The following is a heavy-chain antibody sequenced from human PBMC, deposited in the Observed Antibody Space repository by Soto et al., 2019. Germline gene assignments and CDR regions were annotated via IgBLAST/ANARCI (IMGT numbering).Heavy chain of an antibody. CDR2: ISGSGGST. V-gene: IGHV3-23*01. J-gene: IGHJ6*02. Sequence: GSLRLSCAASGFTFSSYAMSWVRQAPGKGLEWVSAISGSGGSTYYADSVKGRFTISRDNSKNTLYLQMNSLRAEDTAVYYCAKVDVDFWSGYYFNDYYGMDVWGQGTTVTVSS. CDR3: AKVDVDFWSGYYFNDYYGMDV. CDR1: GFTFSSYA. D-gene: IGHD3-3*01.